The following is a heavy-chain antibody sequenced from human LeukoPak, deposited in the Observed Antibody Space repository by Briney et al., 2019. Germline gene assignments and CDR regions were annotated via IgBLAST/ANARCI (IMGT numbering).Heavy chain of an antibody. CDR2: ISYDGSNK. J-gene: IGHJ4*02. V-gene: IGHV3-30*03. Sequence: GKSLRLSCAASGFTFSSYGMHWVRQAPGKGLEWVAVISYDGSNKYYADSVKGRFTISRDNSKNTLYLQMNSLRAEDTAVYYCARPGYYDSSGYSYYFDYWGQGTLVTVSS. D-gene: IGHD3-22*01. CDR1: GFTFSSYG. CDR3: ARPGYYDSSGYSYYFDY.